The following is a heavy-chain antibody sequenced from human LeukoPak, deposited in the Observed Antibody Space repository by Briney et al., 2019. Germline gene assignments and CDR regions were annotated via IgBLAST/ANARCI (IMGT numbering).Heavy chain of an antibody. Sequence: SETLSLTCTVSGYSISSGYFWGWVRQPPGKGLEWIGNIYHSGSTYYNPSLKSLVTISVDTSKNQFSLKLSSVTAADTAVYYCARTLYSSGWCPFDYWGQGALVTVSS. D-gene: IGHD6-19*01. J-gene: IGHJ4*02. CDR2: IYHSGST. CDR1: GYSISSGYF. CDR3: ARTLYSSGWCPFDY. V-gene: IGHV4-38-2*02.